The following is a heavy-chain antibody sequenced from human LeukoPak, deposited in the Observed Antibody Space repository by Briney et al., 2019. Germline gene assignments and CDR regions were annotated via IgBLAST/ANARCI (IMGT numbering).Heavy chain of an antibody. CDR2: IYYSGST. Sequence: SETLSLTCTVSGGSISSGDYYWSWIRQPPGKGLEWIGFIYYSGSTSYNPSLKSRVTISLDTSKNYFSLKLTSVTAADTAMYYCARGDYYDSSGYYYHWGRGTLVTVSS. J-gene: IGHJ5*02. CDR3: ARGDYYDSSGYYYH. CDR1: GGSISSGDYY. D-gene: IGHD3-22*01. V-gene: IGHV4-30-4*08.